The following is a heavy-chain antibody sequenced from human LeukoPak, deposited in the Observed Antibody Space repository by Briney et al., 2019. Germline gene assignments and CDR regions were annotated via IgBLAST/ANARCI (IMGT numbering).Heavy chain of an antibody. CDR3: AREDWHYDY. D-gene: IGHD1-7*01. V-gene: IGHV1-2*02. CDR2: IDPNSGAT. Sequence: GASVKVSCKASGYTFTGYYMHWVRQAPGQGPEWMGLIDPNSGATNYAQKFQGRVTMTRDTSITTAYMEVTRLTSDDTAVYYCAREDWHYDYWGQGTLVTVSS. CDR1: GYTFTGYY. J-gene: IGHJ4*02.